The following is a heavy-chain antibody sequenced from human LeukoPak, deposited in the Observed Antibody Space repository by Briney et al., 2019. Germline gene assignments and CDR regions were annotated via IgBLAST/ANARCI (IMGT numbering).Heavy chain of an antibody. CDR1: SGSISSTHFY. CDR2: IYYSGST. Sequence: SETLSLTCTVSSGSISSTHFYWGWIRQPPGKGLECIGSIYYSGSTYYNPSLKSRVTISVDSSKNHFSLKLSSVTAADTAVYYCARGVSDYSYFARYYFDYWGQGTLVTVSS. V-gene: IGHV4-39*07. D-gene: IGHD4-11*01. CDR3: ARGVSDYSYFARYYFDY. J-gene: IGHJ4*02.